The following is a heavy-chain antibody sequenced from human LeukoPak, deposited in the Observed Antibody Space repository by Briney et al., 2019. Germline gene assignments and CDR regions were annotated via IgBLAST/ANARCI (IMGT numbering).Heavy chain of an antibody. CDR3: ARGYYGSGKPRNYYYYYGMDV. V-gene: IGHV4-34*01. CDR2: INHSGGT. CDR1: GGSFSGYY. D-gene: IGHD3-10*01. Sequence: SETLSLTCAVYGGSFSGYYWSWIRQPPGKGLEWIGEINHSGGTNYNPSLKSRVTISVDTSKNQFSLKLSSVTAADAAVYYCARGYYGSGKPRNYYYYYGMDVWGKGTTVTVSS. J-gene: IGHJ6*04.